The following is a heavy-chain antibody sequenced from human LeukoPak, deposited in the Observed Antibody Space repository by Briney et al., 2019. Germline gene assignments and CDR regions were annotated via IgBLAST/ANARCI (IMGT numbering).Heavy chain of an antibody. CDR1: GDSVSSNGVT. CDR2: TYYRSTWYN. J-gene: IGHJ5*02. Sequence: SQTLSLTCAISGDSVSSNGVTWNWIRQSPSRGLEWLGRTYYRSTWYNDYAVSVRGRITVNPDTSKNQFPLHLNSVTPEDTAVYYCARRLTQYDCFDPWGQGILVTVSS. V-gene: IGHV6-1*01. D-gene: IGHD2-2*01. CDR3: ARRLTQYDCFDP.